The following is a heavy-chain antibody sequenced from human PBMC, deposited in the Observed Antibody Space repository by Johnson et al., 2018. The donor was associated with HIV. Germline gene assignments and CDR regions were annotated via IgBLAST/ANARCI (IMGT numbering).Heavy chain of an antibody. D-gene: IGHD6-19*01. CDR1: GFTFSSNY. CDR2: IYSGGST. Sequence: VQLMESGGGLIQPGGSLRLSCAASGFTFSSNYMRWFRQAPGKGLEWVSVIYSGGSTYYADSVKGRFTISSDNSTNTPYLQMNSLGAEDTAVYYCATGHSSGWYRDAFDIWGQGTMVTVSS. V-gene: IGHV3-53*01. CDR3: ATGHSSGWYRDAFDI. J-gene: IGHJ3*02.